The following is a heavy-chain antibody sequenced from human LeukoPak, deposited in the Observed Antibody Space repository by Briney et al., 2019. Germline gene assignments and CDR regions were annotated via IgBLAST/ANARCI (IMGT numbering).Heavy chain of an antibody. CDR1: GFTFSDYY. J-gene: IGHJ4*02. CDR3: ARGGHYYDSSGYVY. V-gene: IGHV3-11*01. D-gene: IGHD3-22*01. CDR2: ISSSGSTI. Sequence: PGGSLRLSCAASGFTFSDYYISWIRQAPGKGLEWVSYISSSGSTIYYADSVKGRFTISRDNAKNSMYLKMNSLGGEDTAVYYCARGGHYYDSSGYVYWGQGTLVTVSS.